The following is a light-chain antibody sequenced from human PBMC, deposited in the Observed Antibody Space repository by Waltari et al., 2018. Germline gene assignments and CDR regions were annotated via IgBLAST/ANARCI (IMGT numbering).Light chain of an antibody. J-gene: IGLJ2*01. CDR1: ALPKQY. V-gene: IGLV3-25*03. Sequence: SYELTQPPSVSVSPGQTARITCSGDALPKQYAYWYQQKPGQAPVLVIYKDSERPSGIPEGFSGSSSGTTVTLTISGVQAEDEADYYCQSADSSGTLVVFGGGTKLTVL. CDR2: KDS. CDR3: QSADSSGTLVV.